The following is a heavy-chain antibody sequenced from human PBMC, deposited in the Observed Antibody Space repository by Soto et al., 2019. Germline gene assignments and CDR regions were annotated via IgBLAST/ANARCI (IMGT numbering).Heavy chain of an antibody. D-gene: IGHD4-17*01. V-gene: IGHV1-18*04. CDR1: GYTFISYG. CDR3: ARITTVTPPYYYGMDV. Sequence: QVQLVQSGAEVKKPGASVKVSCKASGYTFISYGISWVRQAPGQGLEWMGWISAYNGNTNYAQKLQGRVTMTTDTSTSTAYMELRSLRSDDTAVYYCARITTVTPPYYYGMDVWGQGTTVTVSS. J-gene: IGHJ6*02. CDR2: ISAYNGNT.